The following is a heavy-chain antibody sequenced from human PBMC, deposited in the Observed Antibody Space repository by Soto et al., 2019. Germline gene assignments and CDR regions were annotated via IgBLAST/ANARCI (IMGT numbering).Heavy chain of an antibody. D-gene: IGHD4-17*01. CDR2: ISTYNGNT. CDR3: AVGGDYVEGDHWFDP. J-gene: IGHJ5*02. V-gene: IGHV1-18*01. CDR1: GYTFTRSG. Sequence: ASVKVSCKASGYTFTRSGISWVRQAPGQGLEWMGWISTYNGNTNYAQKLQGRVTMTTDTSTSTAYMELRSLRSDDTAVYYCAVGGDYVEGDHWFDPWGQGTLVTVSS.